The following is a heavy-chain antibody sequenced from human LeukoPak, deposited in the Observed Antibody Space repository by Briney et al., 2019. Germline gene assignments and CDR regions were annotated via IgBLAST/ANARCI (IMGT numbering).Heavy chain of an antibody. Sequence: ASVKVSCKASGYTFTSYGISWVRQAPGQGLEWMGWISAYNGNTNYAQKLQGRVTMTTDTSTSTAYMELRSLRSDDTAVYYCARAPPYDFWSGYHQDAFDIWGQGTMVTVSS. J-gene: IGHJ3*02. D-gene: IGHD3-3*01. V-gene: IGHV1-18*01. CDR3: ARAPPYDFWSGYHQDAFDI. CDR2: ISAYNGNT. CDR1: GYTFTSYG.